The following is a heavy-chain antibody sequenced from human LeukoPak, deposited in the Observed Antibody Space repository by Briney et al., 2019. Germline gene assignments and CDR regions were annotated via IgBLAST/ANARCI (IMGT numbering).Heavy chain of an antibody. CDR2: ISGSGGST. D-gene: IGHD3-10*01. CDR3: AKDSTYYYGSGSSD. Sequence: GGSLRLSCAASGFTFSSYAMSWVRQAPGKGLEWVSAISGSGGSTYYADSVKGRFTISRDNSKNTLYLQMNSLRAEDTAVYYCAKDSTYYYGSGSSDWGQGTLVTVSS. CDR1: GFTFSSYA. J-gene: IGHJ4*02. V-gene: IGHV3-23*01.